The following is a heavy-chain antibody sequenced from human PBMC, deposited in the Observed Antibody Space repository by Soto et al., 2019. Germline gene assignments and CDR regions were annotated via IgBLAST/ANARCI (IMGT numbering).Heavy chain of an antibody. D-gene: IGHD6-19*01. CDR2: ISYDGSNK. J-gene: IGHJ5*02. V-gene: IGHV3-30-3*01. CDR3: ARERGQWLVLLNWFDP. Sequence: QVQLVESGGGVVQPGRSLRLSCAASGFTFSSYAMHWVRQAPGKGLEWVAVISYDGSNKYYADSVKGRFTISRDNSKNALYLQMNSLRAEDTAVYYCARERGQWLVLLNWFDPWGQGTLVTVSS. CDR1: GFTFSSYA.